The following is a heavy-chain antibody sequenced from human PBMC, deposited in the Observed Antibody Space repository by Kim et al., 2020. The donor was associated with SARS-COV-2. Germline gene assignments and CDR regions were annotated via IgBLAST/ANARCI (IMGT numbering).Heavy chain of an antibody. Sequence: SVKVSCKASGGTFSSYAISWVRQAPGQGLEWMGGIIPIFGTTNYVQKFQGRVTITADESTSTAYMELSSLRSEDTAVYYCARDLMRGYSYGLAAYWGQGTLVTVSS. CDR3: ARDLMRGYSYGLAAY. CDR2: IIPIFGTT. CDR1: GGTFSSYA. V-gene: IGHV1-69*13. J-gene: IGHJ4*02. D-gene: IGHD5-18*01.